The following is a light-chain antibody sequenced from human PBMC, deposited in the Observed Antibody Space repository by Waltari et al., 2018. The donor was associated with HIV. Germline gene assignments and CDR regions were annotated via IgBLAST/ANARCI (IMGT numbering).Light chain of an antibody. J-gene: IGLJ2*01. CDR2: NNN. CDR3: AAWDDSLNGVI. V-gene: IGLV1-44*01. CDR1: SSNIGSNT. Sequence: QSVLTQPPSASGPPGQRVTISCSGSSSNIGSNTVNWYQQLPGTAPKLLIYNNNQRPSGVPDRFSGSKSGTSASLAISGLQSEDEADYYCAAWDDSLNGVIFGGGTKLTVL.